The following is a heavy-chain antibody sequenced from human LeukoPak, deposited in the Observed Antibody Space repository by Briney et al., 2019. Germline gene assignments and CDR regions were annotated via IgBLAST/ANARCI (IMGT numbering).Heavy chain of an antibody. CDR1: GYTFTIYG. V-gene: IGHV1-18*01. CDR2: ISAYNGNT. D-gene: IGHD5-12*01. J-gene: IGHJ4*02. Sequence: ASVKVSCKASGYTFTIYGISWVRQAPGQGLEWMGWISAYNGNTNYAQKLQGRVTMTTDTSTSTAYMELRSLRSDDTAVYYCARDLDHIVATIQNDYWGQGTLVTVSS. CDR3: ARDLDHIVATIQNDY.